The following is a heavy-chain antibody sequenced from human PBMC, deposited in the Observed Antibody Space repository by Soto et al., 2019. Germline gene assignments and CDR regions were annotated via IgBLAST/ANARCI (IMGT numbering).Heavy chain of an antibody. J-gene: IGHJ5*02. CDR1: GFAFTSHA. CDR3: AKGHGDESRFDP. Sequence: PGGSLRLSCAASGFAFTSHAMYWVRQAPGRGLEWVSKISLSGASADYVDSGKGRFTISRDTSTNILYLQMNSLRVEDTAIYYCAKGHGDESRFDPWGQGT. V-gene: IGHV3-23*01. CDR2: ISLSGASA. D-gene: IGHD4-17*01.